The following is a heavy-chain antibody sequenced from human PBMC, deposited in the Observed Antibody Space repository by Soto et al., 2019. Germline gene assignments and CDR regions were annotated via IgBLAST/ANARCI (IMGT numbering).Heavy chain of an antibody. J-gene: IGHJ1*01. D-gene: IGHD4-17*01. CDR2: ISGYNGNT. CDR3: ARSGVTTVTTRYFQH. CDR1: GYTFTSYG. V-gene: IGHV1-18*01. Sequence: QVQLVQSGAEVKKPGASVKVSCKASGYTFTSYGISWVRQAPGQGLEWMGWISGYNGNTNYAQKLQGRVTMTTDSSTSTAYMELRSLRSDDTAVYFCARSGVTTVTTRYFQHWGQGTLVTVSS.